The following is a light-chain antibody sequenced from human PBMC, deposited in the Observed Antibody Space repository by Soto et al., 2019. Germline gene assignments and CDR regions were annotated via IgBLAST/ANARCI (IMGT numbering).Light chain of an antibody. J-gene: IGLJ1*01. V-gene: IGLV2-14*01. Sequence: QSALPQPASVSGSPGQSITISCTGTSSDVGNYNYVSWYQQYPGRVPKLLIYMVSNRPSGVSNRFSGSKSGNTASLTISGLQAEDEADYFCTSPTPGSLYVFGTGTKVTV. CDR1: SSDVGNYNY. CDR3: TSPTPGSLYV. CDR2: MVS.